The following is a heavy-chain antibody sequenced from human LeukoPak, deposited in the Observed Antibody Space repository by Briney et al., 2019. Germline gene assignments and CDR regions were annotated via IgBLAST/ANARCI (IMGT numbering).Heavy chain of an antibody. CDR2: INLNSGGT. J-gene: IGHJ5*02. Sequence: ASVKVSCKASGYTFTGYYMHWVRQAPGQGLEWMGWINLNSGGTNYAQKFQGRVTMTRDTSISTAYMELSRLRSDDTAVYYCARDSSSWDKYNWFDPWGQGTLVTVSS. V-gene: IGHV1-2*02. D-gene: IGHD6-13*01. CDR1: GYTFTGYY. CDR3: ARDSSSWDKYNWFDP.